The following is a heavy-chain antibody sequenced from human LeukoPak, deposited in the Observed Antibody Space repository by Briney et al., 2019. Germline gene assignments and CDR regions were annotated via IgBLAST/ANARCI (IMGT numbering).Heavy chain of an antibody. CDR2: MNPNSGNT. V-gene: IGHV1-8*03. Sequence: GASVKVSCKASGYTFTSYDINWVRQATGQGLEWMGRMNPNSGNTGYAQKFQGRVTITRNTSISTAYMELSSLRSEDTAVYYCARVPNSGYANLRGWGQGTLVTVSS. J-gene: IGHJ4*02. CDR3: ARVPNSGYANLRG. D-gene: IGHD5-12*01. CDR1: GYTFTSYD.